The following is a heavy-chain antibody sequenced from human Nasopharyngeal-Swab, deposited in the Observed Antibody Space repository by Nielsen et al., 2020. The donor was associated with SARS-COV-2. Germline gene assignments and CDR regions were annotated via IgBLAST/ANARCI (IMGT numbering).Heavy chain of an antibody. J-gene: IGHJ4*02. CDR3: ARGPRGRGYSCGRVGY. D-gene: IGHD5-18*01. V-gene: IGHV4-59*12. CDR1: GGSISSYY. CDR2: IYYSGST. Sequence: SETLSLTCTVSGGSISSYYWSWIRQPPGKGLEWIGYIYYSGSTNYNPSLKSRVTISVDTSKNQFSLKLSSVTAADTAVYYCARGPRGRGYSCGRVGYWGQGTLVTVSS.